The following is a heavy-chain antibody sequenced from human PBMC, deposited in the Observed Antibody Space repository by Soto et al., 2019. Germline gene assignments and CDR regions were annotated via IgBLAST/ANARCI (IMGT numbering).Heavy chain of an antibody. CDR1: GGSISSSIYY. Sequence: SETLSLTCTVSGGSISSSIYYGGWIRRPPGKGLEWIGEINHSGSTNYSPSLKSRVTISVDTSKNQISLKLSSVTAADTAVYYCARGGRSGYYSDYWGQGALVTVS. CDR2: INHSGST. D-gene: IGHD3-3*01. J-gene: IGHJ4*02. CDR3: ARGGRSGYYSDY. V-gene: IGHV4-39*07.